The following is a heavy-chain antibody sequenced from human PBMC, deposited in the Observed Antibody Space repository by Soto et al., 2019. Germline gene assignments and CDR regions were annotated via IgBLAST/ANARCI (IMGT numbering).Heavy chain of an antibody. V-gene: IGHV3-48*03. CDR3: ARDPYSSGWPDDY. J-gene: IGHJ4*02. CDR1: GFTFSSYE. Sequence: ESGGGSVQPGGSLRLSCAASGFTFSSYEMNWVRQAPGKGLEWVSYISSSGSTIYYADSVKGRFTISRDNAKNSLYLQMNSLRAEDTAVYYCARDPYSSGWPDDYWGQGTLVTVSS. D-gene: IGHD6-19*01. CDR2: ISSSGSTI.